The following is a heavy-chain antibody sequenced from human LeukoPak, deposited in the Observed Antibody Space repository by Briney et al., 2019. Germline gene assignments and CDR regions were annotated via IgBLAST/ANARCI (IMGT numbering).Heavy chain of an antibody. D-gene: IGHD3-10*01. CDR1: GYTFTSYG. Sequence: ASVKVSCKASGYTFTSYGIGWVRQAPGQGLEWMGWISAYNGNTNYAQKLQGRVTMTTDTSTSTAYMELRSLRSDDTAVYYCARETMVRGVIITYFDYWGQGTLVTVSS. V-gene: IGHV1-18*04. J-gene: IGHJ4*02. CDR2: ISAYNGNT. CDR3: ARETMVRGVIITYFDY.